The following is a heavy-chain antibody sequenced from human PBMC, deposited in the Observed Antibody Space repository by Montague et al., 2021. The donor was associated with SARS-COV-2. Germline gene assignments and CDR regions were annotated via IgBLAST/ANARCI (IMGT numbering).Heavy chain of an antibody. D-gene: IGHD3-9*01. Sequence: PALVKPTQTLTLTCTFSGFSLSTPNVGVAWIRQPPGKALEWLAVIYSNGDKRYSPSLQRRLTITKDTSRNQVVLSLTNVDPLDTATYYCAHLIRYCVICTGIPVDGWGQGTQGTVSS. J-gene: IGHJ4*02. CDR1: GFSLSTPNVG. CDR3: AHLIRYCVICTGIPVDG. V-gene: IGHV2-5*01. CDR2: IYSNGDK.